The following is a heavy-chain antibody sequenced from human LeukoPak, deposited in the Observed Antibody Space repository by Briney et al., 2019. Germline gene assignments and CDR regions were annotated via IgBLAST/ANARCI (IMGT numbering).Heavy chain of an antibody. CDR3: AKDRTPGRYAPAAMVY. J-gene: IGHJ4*02. D-gene: IGHD2-2*01. CDR2: ISGSGGST. V-gene: IGHV3-23*01. Sequence: GGSLRLSCAASGFTFSSYAMSWVRQAPGKGLEWVSAISGSGGSTYYADSVKGRFTISRDNSKNTLYLQMNSLRAEDTAVYYCAKDRTPGRYAPAAMVYWGQGTLVTVSS. CDR1: GFTFSSYA.